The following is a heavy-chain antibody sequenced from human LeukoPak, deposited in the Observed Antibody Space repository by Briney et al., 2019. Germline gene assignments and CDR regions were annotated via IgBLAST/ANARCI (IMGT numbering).Heavy chain of an antibody. D-gene: IGHD1-26*01. Sequence: PGGSLRLSCAASGFTFSSYWMSWVRQAPGKGVEGVANIKQDGSEKYYVDSVKGRFTISRDNAKNSLYLQMNSLRAEDTAVYYCASLSEGDYYFDYWGQGTLVTVSS. J-gene: IGHJ4*02. CDR2: IKQDGSEK. CDR3: ASLSEGDYYFDY. V-gene: IGHV3-7*01. CDR1: GFTFSSYW.